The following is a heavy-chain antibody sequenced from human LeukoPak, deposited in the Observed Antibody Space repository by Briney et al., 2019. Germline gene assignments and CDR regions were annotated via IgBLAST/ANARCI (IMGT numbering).Heavy chain of an antibody. Sequence: PSETLSLTCTVSGGSISSSSYYWSWIRQPPGKGLEWIGYIYYSGSTNYNPSLKSRVTISVDTSKNQFSLKLSSVTAADTAVYYCARVYYYDSSGYYSNWGQGTLVTVSS. V-gene: IGHV4-61*01. CDR1: GGSISSSSYY. CDR3: ARVYYYDSSGYYSN. CDR2: IYYSGST. J-gene: IGHJ4*02. D-gene: IGHD3-22*01.